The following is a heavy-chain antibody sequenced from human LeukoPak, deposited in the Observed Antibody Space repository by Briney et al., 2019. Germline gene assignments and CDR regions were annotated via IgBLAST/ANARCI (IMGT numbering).Heavy chain of an antibody. CDR2: INDYSGDT. CDR1: GYTFTSYG. V-gene: IGHV1-18*01. J-gene: IGHJ4*02. CDR3: ARAGGYNWNDDLDY. D-gene: IGHD1-1*01. Sequence: GVSVKVSCKASGYTFTSYGISWVRQAPGQGLEWMGWINDYSGDTNYAQKLQGRVTMTTDTSTSTAYMELRSLRSDDTAVYYCARAGGYNWNDDLDYWGQGTLVTVSS.